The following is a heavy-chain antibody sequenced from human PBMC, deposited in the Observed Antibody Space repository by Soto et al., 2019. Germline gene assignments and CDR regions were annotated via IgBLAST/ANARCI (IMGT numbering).Heavy chain of an antibody. CDR1: GGTFSSYA. Sequence: SVKVSCKASGGTFSSYAISWVRQAPGQGLEWMGGIIPIFGTANYAQKFQGRVTITADESTSTAYMELSSLRSEDTAVYYCARDIILGDGYKIHYGMDVWGQGTSVTVS. CDR2: IIPIFGTA. J-gene: IGHJ6*02. CDR3: ARDIILGDGYKIHYGMDV. D-gene: IGHD3-3*01. V-gene: IGHV1-69*13.